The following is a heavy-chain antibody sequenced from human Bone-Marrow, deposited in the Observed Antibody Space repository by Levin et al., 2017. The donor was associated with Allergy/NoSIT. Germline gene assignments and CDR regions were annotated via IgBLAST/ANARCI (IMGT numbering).Heavy chain of an antibody. CDR3: ATYDCSSVGCYENWFDS. Sequence: GESLKISCEASGFTFETNALHWVRQVPGKGLEWVAVISHEGTTKYNADSVQGRFTISRDNSKNTLYLQINSLRADDTAVYYCATYDCSSVGCYENWFDSWGQGTLVTVSS. CDR1: GFTFETNA. V-gene: IGHV3-30*04. J-gene: IGHJ5*01. D-gene: IGHD3-22*01. CDR2: ISHEGTTK.